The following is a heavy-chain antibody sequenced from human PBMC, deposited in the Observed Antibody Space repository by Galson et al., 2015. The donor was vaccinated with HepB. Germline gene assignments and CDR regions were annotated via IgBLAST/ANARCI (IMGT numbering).Heavy chain of an antibody. CDR3: ARAVSGYSYGVDY. Sequence: SLRLSCAASGFTFSSYWMHWVRQAPGKGLVWVSRISSGGSSTIYADSVKGRFTISRDNAKNTLHLQMNSLRAEDTAVYYCARAVSGYSYGVDYWGQGTLVTVSS. CDR1: GFTFSSYW. D-gene: IGHD5-18*01. CDR2: ISSGGSST. J-gene: IGHJ4*02. V-gene: IGHV3-74*01.